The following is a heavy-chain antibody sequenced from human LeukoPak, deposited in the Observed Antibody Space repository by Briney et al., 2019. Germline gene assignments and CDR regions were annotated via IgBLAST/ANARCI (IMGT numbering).Heavy chain of an antibody. D-gene: IGHD1-26*01. CDR2: ISWNSGSI. CDR1: GFTFDDYA. Sequence: PGRSLRLSCAASGFTFDDYAMHWVRQAPGKGLEWVTGISWNSGSIGYADSVKGRFTISRDNAKNSLYLQMNSLRAEDTAVYYCARESKWELRRYAFDIWGQGTMVTDSS. J-gene: IGHJ3*02. CDR3: ARESKWELRRYAFDI. V-gene: IGHV3-9*01.